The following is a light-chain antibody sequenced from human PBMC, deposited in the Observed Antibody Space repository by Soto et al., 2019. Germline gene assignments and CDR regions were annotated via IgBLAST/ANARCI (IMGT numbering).Light chain of an antibody. CDR3: QQYSNWPPIT. J-gene: IGKJ5*01. CDR1: QSVGKY. V-gene: IGKV3D-15*01. Sequence: TQSPGTLSLYQGERATLSCRASQSVGKYLAWYQQKPGQAPRLLIYGASSRATGIPDRFSGSGSGTEFTLTISSLQSEDFAVYYCQQYSNWPPITFGQGTRLEVK. CDR2: GAS.